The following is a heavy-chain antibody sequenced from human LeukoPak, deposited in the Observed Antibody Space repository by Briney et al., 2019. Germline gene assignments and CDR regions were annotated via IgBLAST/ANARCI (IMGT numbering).Heavy chain of an antibody. CDR2: ISSSSSYI. V-gene: IGHV3-21*01. CDR3: ARDIEMVGAIPIDY. D-gene: IGHD1-26*01. Sequence: GGSLRLSCAASGFTFSSYAMSWVRQAPGKGLEWVSSISSSSSYIYYADSVKGRFTISRDNAKNSLCLQMNSLRAEDTAVYYCARDIEMVGAIPIDYWGQGTLVTVSS. CDR1: GFTFSSYA. J-gene: IGHJ4*02.